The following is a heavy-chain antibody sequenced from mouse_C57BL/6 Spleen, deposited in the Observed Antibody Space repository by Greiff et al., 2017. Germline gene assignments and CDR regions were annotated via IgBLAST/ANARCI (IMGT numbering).Heavy chain of an antibody. CDR3: ARGSSGYGY. CDR2: IYPGSGNT. Sequence: QVQLKESGAELVRPGASVKLSCKASGYTFTDYYINWVKQRPGQGLEWIARIYPGSGNTYYNEKFKGKATLTAEKSSSTAYMQLSSLTSEDSAVYFCARGSSGYGYWGQGTTLTVSS. CDR1: GYTFTDYY. D-gene: IGHD3-2*02. V-gene: IGHV1-76*01. J-gene: IGHJ2*01.